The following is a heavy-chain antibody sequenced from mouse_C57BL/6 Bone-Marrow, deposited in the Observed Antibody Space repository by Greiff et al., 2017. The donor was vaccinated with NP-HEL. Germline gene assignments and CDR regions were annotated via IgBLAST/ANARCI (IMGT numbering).Heavy chain of an antibody. V-gene: IGHV5-4*01. Sequence: EVQGVESGGGLVKPGGSLKLSCAASGFTFSSYAMSWVRQTPEKRLEWVATISDGGSYTYYPDNVKGRFTISRDNAKNKLYLQMSHLKSEDTAMYYCARVGYPAWFAYWGQGTLVTVSA. CDR2: ISDGGSYT. CDR3: ARVGYPAWFAY. J-gene: IGHJ3*01. D-gene: IGHD2-2*01. CDR1: GFTFSSYA.